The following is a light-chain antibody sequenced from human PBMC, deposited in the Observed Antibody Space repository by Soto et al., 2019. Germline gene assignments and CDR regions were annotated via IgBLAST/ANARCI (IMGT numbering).Light chain of an antibody. CDR2: AAS. Sequence: DIQMTQSPPSLSASVGDRVTITCRASQGIRNFVAWYQQKPGKPPKLLIYAASTLQSGVPSRFSGSGSGTDFTLTINSLQPEDVATYSCQKYSSVPVFGPGTKVDI. CDR3: QKYSSVPV. V-gene: IGKV1-27*01. J-gene: IGKJ3*01. CDR1: QGIRNF.